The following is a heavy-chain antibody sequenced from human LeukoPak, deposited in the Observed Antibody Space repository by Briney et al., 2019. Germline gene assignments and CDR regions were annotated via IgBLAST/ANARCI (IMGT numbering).Heavy chain of an antibody. V-gene: IGHV4-30-4*07. D-gene: IGHD3-10*01. Sequence: TLSLTCAVSGDSISSGGYSWSWVRQPPGKGLEWIGYIYSSGRSYYNPSLQSRVTISVDTSKNEFSLKVTSVTAADTAVYYCARDPYDSGIWGQGTLVTVSS. CDR1: GDSISSGGYS. CDR2: IYSSGRS. CDR3: ARDPYDSGI. J-gene: IGHJ4*02.